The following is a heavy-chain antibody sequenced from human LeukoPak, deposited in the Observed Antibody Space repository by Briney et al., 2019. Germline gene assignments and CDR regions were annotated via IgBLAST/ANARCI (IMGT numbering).Heavy chain of an antibody. CDR3: ARTWPNYYDSSGYSVRPRFDY. CDR1: GFTFSSYS. D-gene: IGHD3-22*01. V-gene: IGHV3-21*01. CDR2: ISTSSSYI. J-gene: IGHJ4*02. Sequence: PGGSLRLSCAASGFTFSSYSMNWVRQAPGKGLEWVSSISTSSSYIYYADSVKGRFTVSRDNAKNSLFLQMNSLRAEDTAVYYCARTWPNYYDSSGYSVRPRFDYWGQGTLVTVSS.